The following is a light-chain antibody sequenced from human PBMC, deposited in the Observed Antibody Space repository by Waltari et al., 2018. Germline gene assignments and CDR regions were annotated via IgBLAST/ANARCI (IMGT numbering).Light chain of an antibody. CDR3: HVWHPHVDPGV. CDR2: YDR. J-gene: IGLJ1*01. V-gene: IGLV3-21*04. Sequence: SYFLSQPPSVSVAPGGTATITGGRYKLGTYTVYWYQQKAGQPPVLVVFYDRARPSGIPERFSGSNSGNTATLTISRVEAGDEARYYCHVWHPHVDPGVFGTGTEVTVL. CDR1: KLGTYT.